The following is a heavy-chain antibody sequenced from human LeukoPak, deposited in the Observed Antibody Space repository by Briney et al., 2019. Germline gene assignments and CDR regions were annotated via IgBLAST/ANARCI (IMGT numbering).Heavy chain of an antibody. CDR2: ISSSGSTI. Sequence: GGSLRLSCAASGFTFSDYYMSWIRQAPGKGLEWVSYISSSGSTIYYADSVKGRFTISRDNSKNTLYLQMNSLRAEDTAVYYCAKDSGSYAYNWFDPWGQGTLVTVSS. CDR1: GFTFSDYY. D-gene: IGHD1-26*01. CDR3: AKDSGSYAYNWFDP. J-gene: IGHJ5*02. V-gene: IGHV3-11*04.